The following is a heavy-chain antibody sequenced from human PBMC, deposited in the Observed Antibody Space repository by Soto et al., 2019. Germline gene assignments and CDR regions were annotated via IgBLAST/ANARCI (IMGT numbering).Heavy chain of an antibody. D-gene: IGHD3-16*01. CDR1: GYSFTSYW. Sequence: EVQLVQSGAEVKKPGESLKISCKGSGYSFTSYWIGWVRQMPGKGLEWRGIIYPGDSNTRYSPSFQGQVTISADKSISTAYLQWSRLKVSDSAKYDCATRGRGIGGYSDGMAVWGQGTTVTVSS. J-gene: IGHJ6*02. CDR2: IYPGDSNT. CDR3: ATRGRGIGGYSDGMAV. V-gene: IGHV5-51*03.